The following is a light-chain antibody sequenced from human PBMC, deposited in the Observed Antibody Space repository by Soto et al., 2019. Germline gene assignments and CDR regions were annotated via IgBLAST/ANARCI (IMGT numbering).Light chain of an antibody. J-gene: IGLJ1*01. V-gene: IGLV2-14*01. CDR2: DVS. Sequence: QSALTQPASVSGSPGQSITISCTGSSSDVGDYNYVAWYQQHPDKAPKLMIFDVSSRPSGVSNRLSGSKSGNTASLTISGLQAEDEADYFCSSYSSSGTLYVFGTGTKVTVL. CDR1: SSDVGDYNY. CDR3: SSYSSSGTLYV.